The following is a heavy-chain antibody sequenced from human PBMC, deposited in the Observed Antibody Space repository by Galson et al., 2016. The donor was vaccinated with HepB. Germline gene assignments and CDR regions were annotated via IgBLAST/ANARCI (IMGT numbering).Heavy chain of an antibody. J-gene: IGHJ4*02. CDR2: IIPILNIA. D-gene: IGHD3-22*01. CDR3: ARGGSSGYYSTMGF. V-gene: IGHV1-69*04. Sequence: VKVSCKASGGTFSTYAIIWVRQAPGQGLELMGRIIPILNIATYAQKFQGRVTITADTSTSTAYLELSSLRSEDTAIYYCARGGSSGYYSTMGFWGQGTLVTVSS. CDR1: GGTFSTYA.